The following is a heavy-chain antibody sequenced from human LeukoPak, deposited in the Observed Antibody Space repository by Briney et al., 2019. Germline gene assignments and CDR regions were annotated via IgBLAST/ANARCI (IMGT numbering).Heavy chain of an antibody. CDR2: IYYSGST. V-gene: IGHV4-59*01. Sequence: SETLSLTCTVSGGSISSYYWSWIRQPPGKGLEWIGYIYYSGSTNYNPSLTSRVTISVDTSKNQFSLKLSSVTAADTAVYYCARIAVAGTDFDYWGQGTLVTVSS. D-gene: IGHD6-19*01. CDR1: GGSISSYY. CDR3: ARIAVAGTDFDY. J-gene: IGHJ4*02.